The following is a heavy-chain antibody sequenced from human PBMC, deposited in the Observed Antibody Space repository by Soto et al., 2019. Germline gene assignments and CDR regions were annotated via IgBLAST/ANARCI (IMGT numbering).Heavy chain of an antibody. J-gene: IGHJ6*02. CDR1: GGSISSGDYY. V-gene: IGHV4-31*03. CDR2: IYYSGST. D-gene: IGHD3-10*01. Sequence: QVQLQESGPGLVKPSQTLSLTCTVSGGSISSGDYYWSWIRQHPGKGLEWIGYIYYSGSTYYNPSLKRRVTISVDTSKNQFSLTLSSVTAADTAVYYCARDVPPGRGSPNFYYSGMDVWGQGATVTVSS. CDR3: ARDVPPGRGSPNFYYSGMDV.